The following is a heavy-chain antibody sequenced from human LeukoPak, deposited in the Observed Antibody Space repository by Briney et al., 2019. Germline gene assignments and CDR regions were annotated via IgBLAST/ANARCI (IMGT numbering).Heavy chain of an antibody. Sequence: AGGSLRLSCAASGFTFSSYALGWVRQAPGKGLEWVSTVSSSGGRTYYADSVKGRFTISRDNSQNTLYLQMNSLRAEDTAVYYCAKDPPCSGGTCYGYFESWGQGTLVTVSS. J-gene: IGHJ4*02. CDR2: VSSSGGRT. CDR3: AKDPPCSGGTCYGYFES. D-gene: IGHD2-15*01. CDR1: GFTFSSYA. V-gene: IGHV3-23*01.